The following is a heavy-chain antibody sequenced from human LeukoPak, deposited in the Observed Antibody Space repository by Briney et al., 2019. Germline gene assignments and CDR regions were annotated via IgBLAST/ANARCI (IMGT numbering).Heavy chain of an antibody. V-gene: IGHV3-48*03. CDR2: ISSSGSTI. D-gene: IGHD1-26*01. J-gene: IGHJ4*02. CDR3: ARDRSGSSLMDFDY. CDR1: GFTFSSYE. Sequence: GGSLTLSCAASGFTFSSYEMNWVRQAPGKGLEWVSYISSSGSTIYYADSVKGRFTISRDNAKNSLYLQMNSLRAEDTAVYYCARDRSGSSLMDFDYWGQGTLVTVSS.